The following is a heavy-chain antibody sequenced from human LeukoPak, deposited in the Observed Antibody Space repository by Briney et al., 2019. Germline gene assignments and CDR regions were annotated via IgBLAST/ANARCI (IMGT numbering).Heavy chain of an antibody. CDR3: ASLSRSGSYPDY. CDR1: GGSISGYF. V-gene: IGHV4-4*07. CDR2: IYSSGST. D-gene: IGHD1-26*01. J-gene: IGHJ4*02. Sequence: SETLSLTCTVAGGSISGYFWAWIRRPAGKGLEWVGRIYSSGSTNYNLSLKSRVTMSVDTSKNQFSLKLSSVTAADTAVYYCASLSRSGSYPDYWGQGTLVTVSS.